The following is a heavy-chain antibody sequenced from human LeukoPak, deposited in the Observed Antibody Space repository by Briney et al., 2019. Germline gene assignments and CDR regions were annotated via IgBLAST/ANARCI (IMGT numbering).Heavy chain of an antibody. CDR3: AKGEQDTRFDY. D-gene: IGHD1/OR15-1a*01. V-gene: IGHV3-30-3*01. CDR2: ISYDGSNK. CDR1: GFTFSSYA. J-gene: IGHJ4*02. Sequence: GGSLRLSCAASGFTFSSYAMHWVRQAPGKGLEWVAVISYDGSNKYYADSVKGRFTISRDNSKNTLYLQMNSLRAEDTAVYYCAKGEQDTRFDYWGQGTLVTVSS.